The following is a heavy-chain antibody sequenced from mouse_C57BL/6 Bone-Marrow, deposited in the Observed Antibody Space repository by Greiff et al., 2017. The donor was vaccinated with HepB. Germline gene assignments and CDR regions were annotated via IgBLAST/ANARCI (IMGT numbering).Heavy chain of an antibody. CDR1: GFTFSSYA. D-gene: IGHD1-1*01. CDR2: ISSGGDYI. V-gene: IGHV5-9-1*02. CDR3: TRDIYYGSSYANWYFDV. Sequence: EVQLVESGEGLVKPGGSLKLSCAASGFTFSSYAMSWVRQTPEKRLEWVAYISSGGDYIYYADTVKGRFTISRDNARNTLYLQMSSLKSEDTAMYYCTRDIYYGSSYANWYFDVWGTGTTVTVSS. J-gene: IGHJ1*03.